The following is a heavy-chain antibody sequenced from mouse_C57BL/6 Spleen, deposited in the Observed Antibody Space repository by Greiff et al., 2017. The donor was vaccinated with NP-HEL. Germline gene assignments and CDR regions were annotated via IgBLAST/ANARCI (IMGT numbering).Heavy chain of an antibody. CDR1: GYAFTNYL. CDR3: ARYGAMDY. D-gene: IGHD1-1*02. Sequence: VQLQQSGAELVRPGTSVKVSCKASGYAFTNYLLEWVQQRPGQGLEWIGVINPGSGGPNYNEKFKGKATLTADKSSSTAYMQLSSLTSEDSAVYFCARYGAMDYWGQGTSVTVSS. CDR2: INPGSGGP. J-gene: IGHJ4*01. V-gene: IGHV1-54*01.